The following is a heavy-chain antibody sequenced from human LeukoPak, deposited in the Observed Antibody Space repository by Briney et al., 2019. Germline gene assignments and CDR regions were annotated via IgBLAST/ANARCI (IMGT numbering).Heavy chain of an antibody. J-gene: IGHJ5*02. D-gene: IGHD3-10*01. CDR2: IYYRGNT. Sequence: SETLSLTCTVSGGSVSSGSYYWSWIRQPPGKGLEWIGYIYYRGNTNYNPHLKSRVTISVDTSKNQFSLKLSSVTAADTAVYYCARVKFTMVRGVIVPSPNWFDPWGQGTLVTVSS. CDR1: GGSVSSGSYY. V-gene: IGHV4-61*01. CDR3: ARVKFTMVRGVIVPSPNWFDP.